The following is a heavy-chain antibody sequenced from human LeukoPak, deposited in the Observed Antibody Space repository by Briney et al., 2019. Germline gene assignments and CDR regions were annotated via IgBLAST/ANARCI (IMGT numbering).Heavy chain of an antibody. V-gene: IGHV3-33*01. D-gene: IGHD6-19*01. Sequence: GRSLKLSCAASGFTFSSYARHWVRQAPGKGLEWVAVIWYDGSSKYYADSVKGRFTISRDNCNHALYLLLHSLGAEDTPLYYCARGMAYSSGWYYFNSWGQGTLVTVSS. CDR1: GFTFSSYA. J-gene: IGHJ4*02. CDR3: ARGMAYSSGWYYFNS. CDR2: IWYDGSSK.